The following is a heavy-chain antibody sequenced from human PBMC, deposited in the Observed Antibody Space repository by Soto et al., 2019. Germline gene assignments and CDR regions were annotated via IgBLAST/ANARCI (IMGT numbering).Heavy chain of an antibody. CDR3: ARVTSDTYYYYGMDV. D-gene: IGHD5-18*01. Sequence: ASVKVSCKASGYTFTSYGISWVRQAPGQGLEWMGWISAYNGNTNYAQKLQGRVTMTTDTSTSTAYMELRSLRSDDTAVYYCARVTSDTYYYYGMDVWGQGTTVTISS. CDR2: ISAYNGNT. V-gene: IGHV1-18*04. CDR1: GYTFTSYG. J-gene: IGHJ6*02.